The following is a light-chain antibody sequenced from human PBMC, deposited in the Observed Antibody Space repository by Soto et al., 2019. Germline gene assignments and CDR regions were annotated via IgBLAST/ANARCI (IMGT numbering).Light chain of an antibody. V-gene: IGLV2-8*01. CDR1: SSDVGGYNY. CDR3: SSYAGSSNV. Sequence: QSVLTQPPSASGSLGQSVTISCTGTSSDVGGYNYVPWYQQHPGKAPKLMIYEVTKRPSGVPDRFSGSKSGNTASLTVSGLQAEDEADYYCSSYAGSSNVFGTGTKVTVL. J-gene: IGLJ1*01. CDR2: EVT.